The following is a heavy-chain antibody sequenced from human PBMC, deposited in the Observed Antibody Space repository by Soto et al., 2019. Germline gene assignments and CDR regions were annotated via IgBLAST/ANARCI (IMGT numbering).Heavy chain of an antibody. D-gene: IGHD1-26*01. J-gene: IGHJ6*02. CDR2: IYHTGTT. Sequence: SETLSLTCTVSGGSINSGGYSWTWILQPPGKGLEWIGFIYHTGTTYYNPSLKSRVTISVDRSKNQFSLKLSSVTAADTAVYYCARGRGGSYYPYYYYVMDVWGQGTTVTGS. CDR3: ARGRGGSYYPYYYYVMDV. V-gene: IGHV4-30-2*01. CDR1: GGSINSGGYS.